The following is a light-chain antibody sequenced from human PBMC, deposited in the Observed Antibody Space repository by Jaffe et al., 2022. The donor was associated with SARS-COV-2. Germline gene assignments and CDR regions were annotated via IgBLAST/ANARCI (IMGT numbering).Light chain of an antibody. J-gene: IGKJ2*01. CDR2: DAS. Sequence: DIQMTQSPSSLSASVGDRVTITCQASQDIRNYLNWYQQKPGKAPKLLIYDASNLEIGVPSRFSGSGSGTDFTFTISSLQPEDTATYYCQQFDNLPYTFGQGTKLEIK. CDR1: QDIRNY. V-gene: IGKV1-33*01. CDR3: QQFDNLPYT.